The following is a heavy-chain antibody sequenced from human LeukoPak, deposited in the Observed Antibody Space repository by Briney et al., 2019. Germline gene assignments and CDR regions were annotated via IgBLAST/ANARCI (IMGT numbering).Heavy chain of an antibody. J-gene: IGHJ3*02. CDR3: AKDIIVGATTAAFDI. V-gene: IGHV3-9*01. CDR2: ISWNSGSI. D-gene: IGHD1-26*01. CDR1: GFTFDDYA. Sequence: GGSLRLSCAASGFTFDDYAMHWVRQAPGKGLEWVSGISWNSGSIGYADSVKGRFTISRDNAKNSLYLQMNSLRAEDTALYYCAKDIIVGATTAAFDIWGQGTMVTVSS.